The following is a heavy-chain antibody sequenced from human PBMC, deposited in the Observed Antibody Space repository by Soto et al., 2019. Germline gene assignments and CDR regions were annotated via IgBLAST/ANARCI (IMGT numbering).Heavy chain of an antibody. J-gene: IGHJ5*02. CDR2: INHSGST. D-gene: IGHD2-2*01. CDR3: ARTPFNPCLVPAARGYWFDP. V-gene: IGHV4-34*01. CDR1: GGSFSGYY. Sequence: QVQLQQWGAGLLKPSETLSLTCAVYGGSFSGYYWSWVRQPPGKGLEWIGEINHSGSTNYNPSLKSRVTLSVDTSKNQFSLQLSSVTAADTAVYYCARTPFNPCLVPAARGYWFDPWGQGTLVTVSS.